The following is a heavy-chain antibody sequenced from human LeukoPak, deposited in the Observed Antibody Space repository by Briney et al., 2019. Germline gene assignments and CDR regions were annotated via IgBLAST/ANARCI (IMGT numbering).Heavy chain of an antibody. D-gene: IGHD6-19*01. CDR3: ARGSEWLVRENAFDI. J-gene: IGHJ3*02. CDR1: GYTFTGYY. CDR2: INPNSGGT. Sequence: ASVKVSCKASGYTFTGYYMHWVRQAPGQGLEWMGWINPNSGGTNYAQKFQGWVTMTRDTSISTAYMELRRLRSDDTAVYYCARGSEWLVRENAFDIWGQGTMVTVSS. V-gene: IGHV1-2*04.